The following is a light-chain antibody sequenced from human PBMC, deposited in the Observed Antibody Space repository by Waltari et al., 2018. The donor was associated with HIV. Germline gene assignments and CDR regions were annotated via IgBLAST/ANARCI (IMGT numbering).Light chain of an antibody. V-gene: IGLV2-14*03. J-gene: IGLJ1*01. CDR3: RSETRDNTGV. CDR1: TNDIGLYNY. Sequence: QSALTQPASVSGSPGQAITISCTGTTNDIGLYNYVSWYRQYTGKAPQLLIYAVTKLASGVSNRFSGSKSNTPASLTISWLQAEDEADYSCRSETRDNTGVFGTGTKVTVL. CDR2: AVT.